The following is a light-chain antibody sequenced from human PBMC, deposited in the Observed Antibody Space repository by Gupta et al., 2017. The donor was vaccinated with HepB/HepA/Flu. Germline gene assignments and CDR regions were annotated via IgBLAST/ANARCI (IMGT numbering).Light chain of an antibody. CDR1: SNDIGGYDS. Sequence: QSALTQPASVSGSPGQSITISCTGSSNDIGGYDSVSWYQQDPGQAPKLLIYDVTNRPSGVSSRFSGSKYGNTASLTISGLQAEDEADYYCSSFSKTYTLVLFGGGTKLTVL. CDR2: DVT. CDR3: SSFSKTYTLVL. J-gene: IGLJ2*01. V-gene: IGLV2-14*03.